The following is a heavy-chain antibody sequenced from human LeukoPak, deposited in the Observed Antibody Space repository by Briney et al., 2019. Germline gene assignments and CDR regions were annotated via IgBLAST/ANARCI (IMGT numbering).Heavy chain of an antibody. V-gene: IGHV4-59*01. CDR1: GGSISSYY. Sequence: SETLSLTCTVSGGSISSYYWSWIRQPPGKGLEWIGYIYYSGSTNYNPSLESRLTISVDTSKNQFSLSLTSVTAADTAVYYCARVAGTADYYGSGSYYAPDYWGQGTLVTVSS. CDR2: IYYSGST. D-gene: IGHD3-10*01. CDR3: ARVAGTADYYGSGSYYAPDY. J-gene: IGHJ4*02.